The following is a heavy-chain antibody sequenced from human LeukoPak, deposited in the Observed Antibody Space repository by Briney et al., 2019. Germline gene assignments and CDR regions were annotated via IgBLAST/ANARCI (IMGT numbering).Heavy chain of an antibody. CDR1: GYTFTSYG. CDR3: ASGNTMVRGVITFDY. Sequence: ASVTVSCTASGYTFTSYGISWVRQAPGQGLEWMGWISAYNGNTNYAQKLQGRVTMTTDTSTSTAYMELRSLRSDGTAVYYCASGNTMVRGVITFDYWGQGTLVTDSS. CDR2: ISAYNGNT. V-gene: IGHV1-18*01. D-gene: IGHD3-10*01. J-gene: IGHJ4*02.